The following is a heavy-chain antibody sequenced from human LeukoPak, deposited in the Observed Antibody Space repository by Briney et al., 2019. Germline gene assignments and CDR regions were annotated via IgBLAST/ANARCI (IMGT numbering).Heavy chain of an antibody. D-gene: IGHD3-10*01. J-gene: IGHJ4*02. Sequence: PSETLSLTCAVSGYSISSGYYWGWIRQPPGKGLEWIGYIYYSGTTYYNPSLKSRLTISVDTSKNQFSLKLSSVTAADTAVYYCARGQAYYYGFDYWGQGTLVTVSS. CDR2: IYYSGTT. CDR3: ARGQAYYYGFDY. V-gene: IGHV4-38-2*01. CDR1: GYSISSGYY.